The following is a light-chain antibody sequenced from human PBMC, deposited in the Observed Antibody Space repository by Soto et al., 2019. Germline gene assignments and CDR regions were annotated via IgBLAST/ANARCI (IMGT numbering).Light chain of an antibody. V-gene: IGKV2-30*01. CDR2: KVS. CDR1: RILVYRDGNTY. J-gene: IGKJ5*01. CDR3: MQGTHWPPIT. Sequence: DVVMTQSPLSLPVTLGQPASISCRSSRILVYRDGNTYLSWFHQRTGQSPRRLIYKVSNRDSGVPDRFSGSGSGTDFTLKISRVEAEDVGVYYCMQGTHWPPITFGQGTRLEIK.